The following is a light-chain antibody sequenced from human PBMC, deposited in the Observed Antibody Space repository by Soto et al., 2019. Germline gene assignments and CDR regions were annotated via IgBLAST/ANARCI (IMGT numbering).Light chain of an antibody. V-gene: IGLV1-47*01. CDR1: TSNIGSNY. J-gene: IGLJ1*01. CDR3: ATWDDSLTGFSV. Sequence: QSVLTQPPSASGTPGQGVTISCSGSTSNIGSNYVYWYQQLPGTAPKLLIYRNNQRPSGVPDRFSGSKSGTSASLAISGLRSDDEAFYLCATWDDSLTGFSVFGTGTKVTVL. CDR2: RNN.